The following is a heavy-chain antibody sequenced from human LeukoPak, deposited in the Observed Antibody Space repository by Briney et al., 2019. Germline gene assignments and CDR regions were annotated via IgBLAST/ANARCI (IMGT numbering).Heavy chain of an antibody. D-gene: IGHD3-10*01. CDR2: INSDGSST. Sequence: GGSLRLSCAASGVTFSSYWMHWVRQAPGKGLVWVSRINSDGSSTNYADSVKGRFTISRDNAKNTLYLQMNSLRAEDTAVYYCARGGRFSFTAYDYWGQGTLVTVSS. V-gene: IGHV3-74*01. CDR1: GVTFSSYW. CDR3: ARGGRFSFTAYDY. J-gene: IGHJ4*02.